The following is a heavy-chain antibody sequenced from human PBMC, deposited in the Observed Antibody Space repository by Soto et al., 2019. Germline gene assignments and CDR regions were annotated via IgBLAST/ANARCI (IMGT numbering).Heavy chain of an antibody. CDR3: ARDRRGRADGFIYYYGMEV. V-gene: IGHV4-61*01. CDR2: IFDAATT. Sequence: QVQLQESGPGQMQPSGTLSLICSVSGESVGRGTNYWSWVRQAPGRGLEWIGYIFDAATTNYNPSFESRVSISLDAAKNQVSLKLTSVTAADTAIYYCARDRRGRADGFIYYYGMEVWGQGTSVTVSS. J-gene: IGHJ6*02. D-gene: IGHD3-10*01. CDR1: GESVGRGTNY.